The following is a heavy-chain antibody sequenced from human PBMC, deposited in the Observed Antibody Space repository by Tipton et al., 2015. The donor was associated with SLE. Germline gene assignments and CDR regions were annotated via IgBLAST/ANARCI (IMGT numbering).Heavy chain of an antibody. J-gene: IGHJ4*02. D-gene: IGHD2/OR15-2a*01. CDR3: ARDHFVDY. CDR2: ITSSGYT. CDR1: GGSMSGHY. Sequence: LRLSCTVSGGSMSGHYWTWIRQPPGKRLEWIGFITSSGYTNYNPSLQSRVTISIDTSKNQCSLKVSSMSAAETAVYYCARDHFVDYWGQGILVSVSS. V-gene: IGHV4-59*11.